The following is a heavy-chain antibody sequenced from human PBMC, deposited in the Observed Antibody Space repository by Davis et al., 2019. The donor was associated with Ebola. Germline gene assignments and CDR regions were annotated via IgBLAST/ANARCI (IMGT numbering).Heavy chain of an antibody. D-gene: IGHD2-2*01. CDR2: ISSSSSYI. J-gene: IGHJ4*02. CDR3: ARSTSCSN. Sequence: GESLKISCAASGFTFSTYSMSWVRQAPGKGLEWVSSISSSSSYIYYADSVKGRFTISRDNSKNTLYLQMNSLRAEDTAVYYCARSTSCSNWGQGTLVTVSS. CDR1: GFTFSTYS. V-gene: IGHV3-21*01.